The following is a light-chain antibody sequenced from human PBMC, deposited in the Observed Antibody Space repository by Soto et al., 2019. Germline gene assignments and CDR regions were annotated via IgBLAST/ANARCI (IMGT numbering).Light chain of an antibody. V-gene: IGKV3-15*01. CDR2: DAS. CDR1: QSVSSN. CDR3: QQYNDWLPYT. Sequence: EIVMTQSPATLSVSPGERATLSCRASQSVSSNLAWYQQKPGQAPRLLIYDASTRATGIPARFSGSGSGTEFTLTISSLQSEDFAFYYCQQYNDWLPYTCGQGTKVDIK. J-gene: IGKJ2*01.